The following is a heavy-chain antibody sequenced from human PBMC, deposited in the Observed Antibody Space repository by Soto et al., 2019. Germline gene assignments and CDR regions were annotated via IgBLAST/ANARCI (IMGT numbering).Heavy chain of an antibody. CDR1: GYTFTSYH. D-gene: IGHD2-15*01. CDR3: ARVYCSGGSCYAIDY. J-gene: IGHJ4*02. Sequence: ASVKVSCKASGYTFTSYHMHWVRQAPGQGLEWMGIINPSGGSTSYAQKFQGRVTMTRDTSTSTVYMELSSLRSGDTAVYFCARVYCSGGSCYAIDYCGQGTLVTVSS. CDR2: INPSGGST. V-gene: IGHV1-46*03.